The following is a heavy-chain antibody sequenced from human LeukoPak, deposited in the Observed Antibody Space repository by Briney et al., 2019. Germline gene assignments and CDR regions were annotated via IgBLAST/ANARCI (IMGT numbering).Heavy chain of an antibody. CDR3: ARKSGSSGYPFDY. CDR1: GFALSSYS. CDR2: ITSSSSAI. Sequence: HSGGSLRLSCAASGFALSSYSMNWVRQAPGKGLEWVSYITSSSSAIYYADSVKGRFTISRDNAKNSLYLQMNSLRAEDTAVYYCARKSGSSGYPFDYWGQGTVVTVSP. V-gene: IGHV3-48*01. J-gene: IGHJ4*02. D-gene: IGHD3-22*01.